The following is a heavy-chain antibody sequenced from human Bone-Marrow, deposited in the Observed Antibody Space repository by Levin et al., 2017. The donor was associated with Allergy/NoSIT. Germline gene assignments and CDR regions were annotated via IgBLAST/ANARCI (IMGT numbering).Heavy chain of an antibody. CDR1: GGSMHTYY. J-gene: IGHJ6*02. V-gene: IGHV4-59*01. CDR2: VYYSGSV. CDR3: ARGAYYDVLTGSAAHYGLDV. Sequence: SQTLSLTCTVAGGSMHTYYWTWVRQPPGKGLEWVGYVYYSGSVNYNPSLRGRGNISIDRSKNQFYLNLSSVTAADTAIYYCARGAYYDVLTGSAAHYGLDVWGQGTPVTASS. D-gene: IGHD3-9*01.